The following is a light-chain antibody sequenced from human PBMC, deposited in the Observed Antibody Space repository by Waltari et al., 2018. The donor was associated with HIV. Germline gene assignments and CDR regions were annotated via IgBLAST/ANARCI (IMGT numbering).Light chain of an antibody. J-gene: IGLJ2*01. CDR1: RSNIARNS. CDR3: AAWDDSLRGNVV. V-gene: IGLV1-47*01. CDR2: KKN. Sequence: SVLTQPPTASPTTGQRLPTSCSVPRSNIARNSVFWYQQFPGTAPKLFMYKKNKRCSVVPDRFAGSKSGTSASLAISGLRSEDEAVYYCAAWDDSLRGNVVFGGGTNLTV.